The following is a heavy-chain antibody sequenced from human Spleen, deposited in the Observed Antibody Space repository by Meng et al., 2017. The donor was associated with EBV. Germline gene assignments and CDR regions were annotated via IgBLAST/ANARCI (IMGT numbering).Heavy chain of an antibody. CDR3: ARSYGASADY. Sequence: EPGPAVGTPSCTLSLSCPASGGSVSSASYHWNWIRQPPGKGLEWIGYIYYSGSTNYNSSLKSRVTISVDTSKNQFSLKLNAMTAADTAVYYCARSYGASADYWGQGTLVTVFS. D-gene: IGHD3-10*01. CDR1: GGSVSSASYH. CDR2: IYYSGST. V-gene: IGHV4-61*01. J-gene: IGHJ4*02.